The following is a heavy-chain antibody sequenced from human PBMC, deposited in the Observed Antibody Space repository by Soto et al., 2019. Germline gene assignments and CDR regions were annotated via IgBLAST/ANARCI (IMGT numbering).Heavy chain of an antibody. CDR3: ARQGGSSWYLHSFDY. D-gene: IGHD6-13*01. CDR2: IYYSGST. CDR1: GGSISSSSYY. J-gene: IGHJ4*02. Sequence: SETLSLTCTVSGGSISSSSYYWGWIRQPPGKGLEWIGSIYYSGSTYYNPSLKSRVTISVDTSKNQFSLKLSSVTAADTAVYYCARQGGSSWYLHSFDYWGQGTLVTVSS. V-gene: IGHV4-39*01.